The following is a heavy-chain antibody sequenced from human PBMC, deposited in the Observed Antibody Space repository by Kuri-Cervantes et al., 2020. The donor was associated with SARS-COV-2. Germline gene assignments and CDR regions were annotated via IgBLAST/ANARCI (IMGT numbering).Heavy chain of an antibody. D-gene: IGHD3-10*01. Sequence: SVKVSCKASGYTFTSYAMHWVRQAPGQRLEWMGGIIPILGIANYAQKFQGRVTITADKSTSTAYMELSSLRSEDTAVYYCARGGLQGGLALLWFGELFDYWGQGTLVTVSS. J-gene: IGHJ4*02. V-gene: IGHV1-69*10. CDR1: GYTFTSYA. CDR3: ARGGLQGGLALLWFGELFDY. CDR2: IIPILGIA.